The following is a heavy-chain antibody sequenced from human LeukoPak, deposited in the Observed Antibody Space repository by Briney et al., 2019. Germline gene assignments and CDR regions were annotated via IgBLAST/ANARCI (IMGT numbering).Heavy chain of an antibody. Sequence: GGSPRLSCGASGFTFSTHAMSWVRQTPEKGLEWVSSASGSGSSTYYADSVKGRFTISRDNSQNTLYLQINGLRAEDTAVYYCVKGRGTVKYYMDVWGKGTTVTVSS. CDR1: GFTFSTHA. CDR3: VKGRGTVKYYMDV. CDR2: ASGSGSST. J-gene: IGHJ6*03. V-gene: IGHV3-23*01. D-gene: IGHD1-1*01.